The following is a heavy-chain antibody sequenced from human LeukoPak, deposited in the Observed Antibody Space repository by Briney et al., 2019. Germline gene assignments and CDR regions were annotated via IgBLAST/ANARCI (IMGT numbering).Heavy chain of an antibody. CDR3: AREGYYDSSGYYVRAFDI. V-gene: IGHV4-59*01. CDR2: IYYSGST. D-gene: IGHD3-22*01. Sequence: SETLSLTCTVPGGSISSYYWSWIRQPPGKGLEWIGEIYYSGSTNYNPSLKSRVTISVDTSKNQFSLKLSSVTAADTAVYYCAREGYYDSSGYYVRAFDIWGQGTMVTVSS. CDR1: GGSISSYY. J-gene: IGHJ3*02.